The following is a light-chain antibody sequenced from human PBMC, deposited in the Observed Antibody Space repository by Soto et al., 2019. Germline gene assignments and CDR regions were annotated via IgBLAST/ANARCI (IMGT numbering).Light chain of an antibody. J-gene: IGKJ4*01. CDR1: QNIHNH. CDR2: DAI. V-gene: IGKV3-15*01. CDR3: QQYDAWPLS. Sequence: EILMTQSPATLSVSPGVRVTLSCRASQNIHNHMSWFLQKPGQAPRLLMYDAILRAAGIPARLSGSWSGTEFTLTINSLQSEDFALYYCQQYDAWPLSFGGGTKVDI.